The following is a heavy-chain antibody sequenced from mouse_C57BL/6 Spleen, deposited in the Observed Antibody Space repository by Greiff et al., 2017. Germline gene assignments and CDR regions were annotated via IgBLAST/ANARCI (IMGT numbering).Heavy chain of an antibody. CDR3: ARYGVKYFDY. D-gene: IGHD1-1*01. Sequence: QVQLKQSGAELARPGASVKLSCKASGYTFTSYGISWVKQRTGQGLEWIGEIYPRSGNTYYNEKFKGKATLTADKSSSTAYMELRSLTSEDSAVYFCARYGVKYFDYWGQGTTLTVSS. CDR1: GYTFTSYG. CDR2: IYPRSGNT. J-gene: IGHJ2*01. V-gene: IGHV1-81*01.